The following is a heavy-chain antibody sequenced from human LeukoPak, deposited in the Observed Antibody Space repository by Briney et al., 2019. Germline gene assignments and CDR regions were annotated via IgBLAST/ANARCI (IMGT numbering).Heavy chain of an antibody. CDR1: GGSISSYY. J-gene: IGHJ5*02. CDR3: AREGGYDFGWFDP. D-gene: IGHD5-12*01. CDR2: IYYSGST. V-gene: IGHV4-59*01. Sequence: PSETLSLTFTVSGGSISSYYWSWIRQPPGKGLEWIGYIYYSGSTNYNPSLKSRVTISVDTSKNQFSLKLSSVTAADTAVYYCAREGGYDFGWFDPWGQGTLVTVSS.